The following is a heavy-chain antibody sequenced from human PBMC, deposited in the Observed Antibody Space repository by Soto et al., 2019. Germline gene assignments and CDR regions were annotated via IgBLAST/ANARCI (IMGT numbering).Heavy chain of an antibody. CDR2: IYSGGNT. V-gene: IGHV3-53*01. D-gene: IGHD4-17*01. CDR3: ASPQTYGNYNY. J-gene: IGHJ4*02. CDR1: GFTVSSNY. Sequence: EVQLVESGGGLIQPGRSLRLSCAASGFTVSSNYMSWVRQAPGKGLEWVSIIYSGGNTYYADSVKGRFTISRDDSKNTLYLQMNSLRAEDTAVYYCASPQTYGNYNYWGQGTLVTVSS.